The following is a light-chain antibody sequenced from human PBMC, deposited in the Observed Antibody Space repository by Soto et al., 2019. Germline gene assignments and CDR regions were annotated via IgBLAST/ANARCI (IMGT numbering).Light chain of an antibody. CDR3: CSYAGNPYV. CDR2: EGS. V-gene: IGLV2-23*01. Sequence: QSVLTQPASVSGSPGQSIAISCTGTSSDVGSYNSVSWYQQHPGKATKLMIYEGSKRPSGVSDRFSGSKSGNTASLTISGLQAEDEADYYCCSYAGNPYVFGTGTKLTVL. CDR1: SSDVGSYNS. J-gene: IGLJ1*01.